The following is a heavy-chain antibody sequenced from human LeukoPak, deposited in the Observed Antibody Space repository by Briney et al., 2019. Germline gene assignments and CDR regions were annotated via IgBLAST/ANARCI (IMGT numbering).Heavy chain of an antibody. D-gene: IGHD3-10*01. CDR2: ISSSSSYI. V-gene: IGHV3-21*01. CDR1: GFTFSSYS. Sequence: KPGGSLRLSCAASGFTFSSYSMNWVRQAPGKGLEWVSSISSSSSYIYYADSVKGRFTISRDNAKNSLYLQMNSLRAEDTAVYYCARGFRGVITHFDYWGQGTLVTVSS. CDR3: ARGFRGVITHFDY. J-gene: IGHJ4*02.